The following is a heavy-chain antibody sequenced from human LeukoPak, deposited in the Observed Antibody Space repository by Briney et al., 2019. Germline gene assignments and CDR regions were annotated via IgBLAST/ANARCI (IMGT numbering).Heavy chain of an antibody. CDR3: ARGRVQQWLVLGWFDP. CDR1: GGSFSGYY. V-gene: IGHV4-34*01. D-gene: IGHD6-19*01. Sequence: SETLSLTCAVYGGSFSGYYWSWIRQPPGKGLERIGEINHSGSTNYNPSLKSRVTISVDTSKNQFSLKLSSVTAADTAVYYCARGRVQQWLVLGWFDPWGQGTLVTVSS. CDR2: INHSGST. J-gene: IGHJ5*02.